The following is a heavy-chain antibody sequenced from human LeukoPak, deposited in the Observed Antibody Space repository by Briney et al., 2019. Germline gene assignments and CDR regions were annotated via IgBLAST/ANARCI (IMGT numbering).Heavy chain of an antibody. CDR2: ITGSGGST. CDR3: AKVPVVNLYYYYGMDV. D-gene: IGHD4-23*01. Sequence: LGASLRLSCAASGFTFSSYAISSVRQPPGNGLELVTAITGSGGSTYYADSVRGGFIISKDNSKNTLYLQMNSLRAEDTAVYCCAKVPVVNLYYYYGMDVWGQGTTVTVSS. J-gene: IGHJ6*02. CDR1: GFTFSSYA. V-gene: IGHV3-23*01.